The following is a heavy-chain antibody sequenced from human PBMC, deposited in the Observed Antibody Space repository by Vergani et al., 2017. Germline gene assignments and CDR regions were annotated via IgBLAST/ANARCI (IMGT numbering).Heavy chain of an antibody. D-gene: IGHD3-3*01. CDR1: GFTFSSYS. CDR2: ISSSGSTI. V-gene: IGHV3-48*04. Sequence: EVQLVESGGGLVQPGGSLRLSCAASGFTFSSYSMNWVRQAPGKGLEWVSSISSSGSTIYYADSVKGRFTIARDNAKNSLYLQMNSLRAEDTAVYYCARDRAGGTYYDFWSGYYEFDYWGQGTLVTVSS. J-gene: IGHJ4*02. CDR3: ARDRAGGTYYDFWSGYYEFDY.